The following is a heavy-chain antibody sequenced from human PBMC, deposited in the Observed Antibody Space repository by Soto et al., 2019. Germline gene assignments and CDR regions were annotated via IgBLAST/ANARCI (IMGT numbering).Heavy chain of an antibody. Sequence: EVQLVESGGGLVKPGGSLRLSCAASGFTFSSYSMNWVRQAPGKGLEWVSSISSSSSYIYYADSVKGRFTISRDNAKNSLYLQMNSLGAEDTAVYYCARAAGSGWYGTIDAFDIWGQGTMVTVSS. CDR3: ARAAGSGWYGTIDAFDI. J-gene: IGHJ3*02. CDR2: ISSSSSYI. D-gene: IGHD6-19*01. CDR1: GFTFSSYS. V-gene: IGHV3-21*01.